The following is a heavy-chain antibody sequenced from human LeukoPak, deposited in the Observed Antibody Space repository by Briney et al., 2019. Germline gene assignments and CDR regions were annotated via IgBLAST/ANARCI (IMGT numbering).Heavy chain of an antibody. J-gene: IGHJ4*02. V-gene: IGHV3-64*01. CDR3: ARGYGSGSSYFDY. CDR1: GFTFSSYA. CDR2: ISSNGGST. D-gene: IGHD3-10*01. Sequence: GGSLRLSCAASGFTFSSYAMHWVRQAPGKGLEYVSAISSNGGSTYYANSVKGRFTISRDNSKNTLYLQMGSLRAEDMAVYYCARGYGSGSSYFDYWGQGTLVTVSS.